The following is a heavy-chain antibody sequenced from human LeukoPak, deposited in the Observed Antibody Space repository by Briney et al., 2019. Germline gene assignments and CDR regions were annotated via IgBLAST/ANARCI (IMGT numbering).Heavy chain of an antibody. J-gene: IGHJ4*02. Sequence: PGGSLRLSCAASGFTFSDYYMSWIRQAPGKGLEWVSYISSSGSTIYYADSVKGRFTISRDNAKNSLYLQMNSLRAEDTAVYYCARVAQAGISPYFLDYWGQGTLVTVSS. V-gene: IGHV3-11*04. D-gene: IGHD3-9*01. CDR1: GFTFSDYY. CDR2: ISSSGSTI. CDR3: ARVAQAGISPYFLDY.